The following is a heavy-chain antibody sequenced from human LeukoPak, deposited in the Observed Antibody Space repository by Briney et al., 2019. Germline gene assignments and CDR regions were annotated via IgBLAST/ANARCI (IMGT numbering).Heavy chain of an antibody. J-gene: IGHJ3*02. V-gene: IGHV3-74*01. CDR1: GFTFRSYG. CDR2: ISSDGTST. Sequence: PGGSLRLSCAASGFTFRSYGMHRVRQAPGKGLVWVSRISSDGTSTTYADSVKGRFTISRDNAKNTLYLQLDSLRAEDTAIYYCASPGWSDALDMWGQGTRVTVSS. D-gene: IGHD2-15*01. CDR3: ASPGWSDALDM.